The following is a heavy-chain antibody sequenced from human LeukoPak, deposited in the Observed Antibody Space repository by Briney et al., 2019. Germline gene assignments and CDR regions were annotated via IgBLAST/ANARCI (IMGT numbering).Heavy chain of an antibody. CDR1: GYTFTSYG. CDR3: AIATGGCSSTSCYTAWVFDY. D-gene: IGHD2-2*02. V-gene: IGHV1-18*01. J-gene: IGHJ4*02. Sequence: GASVKVSCKASGYTFTSYGISWVRQAPGQGLEWMGWISAYNGNTNYAQKLQGRVTMTTDTSTSTAYMELRSLRSDDTAVYYCAIATGGCSSTSCYTAWVFDYWGQGTLVTVSS. CDR2: ISAYNGNT.